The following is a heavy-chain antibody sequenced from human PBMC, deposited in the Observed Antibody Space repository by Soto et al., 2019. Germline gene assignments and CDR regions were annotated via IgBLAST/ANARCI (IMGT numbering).Heavy chain of an antibody. Sequence: QVQLVQSGAEVKKPGASVKVSCKASGYTFTSYGISWVRQAPGQGLEWMGWISAYNGNTNYAQKLQGRVTMTTDTSTSTAYMELRSLRSDDTAVYYCARDPVDYVWGSYRPNWFDPWGQGTLVTVSS. CDR3: ARDPVDYVWGSYRPNWFDP. D-gene: IGHD3-16*02. CDR1: GYTFTSYG. CDR2: ISAYNGNT. J-gene: IGHJ5*02. V-gene: IGHV1-18*01.